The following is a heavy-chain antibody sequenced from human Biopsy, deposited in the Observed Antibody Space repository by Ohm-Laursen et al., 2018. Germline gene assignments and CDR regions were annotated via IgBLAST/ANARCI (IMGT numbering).Heavy chain of an antibody. V-gene: IGHV4-59*01. CDR2: IYYSGST. CDR1: GGSISSDY. CDR3: ARATNSTGWPYYYFYGMDV. J-gene: IGHJ6*02. Sequence: TLSLTCPVSGGSISSDYWSWIRQTPGKGLEWIGYIYYSGSTNYNPSLKSRVTISVDTSKNQFSLRLNSVTVADTAVYYCARATNSTGWPYYYFYGMDVWGQGTTVTVSS. D-gene: IGHD2/OR15-2a*01.